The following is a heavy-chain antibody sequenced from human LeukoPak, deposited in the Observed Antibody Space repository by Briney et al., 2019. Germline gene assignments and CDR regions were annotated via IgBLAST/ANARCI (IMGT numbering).Heavy chain of an antibody. CDR1: GFTFSSYS. Sequence: GGSLRLSCAASGFTFSSYSMNWVRQAPGKGLEWVSSISSSSYIYYADSVKGRFTISRDNAKNSLYLQMNSLRAEDTAVYYCAREQDYGDSWGLDYWGQGTLVTVSS. V-gene: IGHV3-21*01. CDR3: AREQDYGDSWGLDY. CDR2: ISSSSYI. D-gene: IGHD4-17*01. J-gene: IGHJ4*02.